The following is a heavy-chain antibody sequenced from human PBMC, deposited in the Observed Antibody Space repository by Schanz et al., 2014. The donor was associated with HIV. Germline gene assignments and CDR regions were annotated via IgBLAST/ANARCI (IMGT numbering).Heavy chain of an antibody. J-gene: IGHJ6*02. CDR3: ARGSGPYYYYGMDV. D-gene: IGHD3-10*01. V-gene: IGHV3-33*01. Sequence: QVGLVESGGGVVQPGRSLRLSCAASGFTFSSYGMHWVRQAPGKGVEGVAVIWYDGSNKYYADSVKGRFTISRDNSKNTLYLQMNSLRAEDTAVYYCARGSGPYYYYGMDVWGQGTTVTVSS. CDR2: IWYDGSNK. CDR1: GFTFSSYG.